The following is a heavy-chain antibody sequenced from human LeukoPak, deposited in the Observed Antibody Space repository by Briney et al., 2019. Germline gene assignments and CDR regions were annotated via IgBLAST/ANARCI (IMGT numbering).Heavy chain of an antibody. CDR1: GGSISSYY. CDR2: IYYSGST. Sequence: SETLSLTCTVPGGSISSYYWSWIRQPPGKGLEWIGYIYYSGSTNYNPSLKSRVTISVDTSKNQFSLKLSSVTAADTAVYYCARTRLETDEFYFDYWGQGTLVTVSS. J-gene: IGHJ4*02. CDR3: ARTRLETDEFYFDY. V-gene: IGHV4-59*01. D-gene: IGHD3-10*01.